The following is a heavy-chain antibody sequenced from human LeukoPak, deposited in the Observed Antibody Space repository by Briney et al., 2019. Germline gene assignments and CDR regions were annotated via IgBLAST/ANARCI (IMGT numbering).Heavy chain of an antibody. J-gene: IGHJ3*02. V-gene: IGHV4-39*02. CDR2: ISYRGTT. Sequence: SETLSLTCAVSGVSISSEDHFWAWVRQPPGKGLEWIGTISYRGTTYHNPSLKSRVTISQDMSKNHLSLRLTSVIVADMAVYYCAKILGDDLFDAFDIWGRGTLVSVSS. D-gene: IGHD3-3*01. CDR1: GVSISSEDHF. CDR3: AKILGDDLFDAFDI.